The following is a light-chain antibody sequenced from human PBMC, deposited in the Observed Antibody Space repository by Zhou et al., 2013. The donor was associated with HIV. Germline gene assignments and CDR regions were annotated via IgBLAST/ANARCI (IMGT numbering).Light chain of an antibody. CDR1: QTISTY. Sequence: DVQMTQSPSSLSASVGDRVSITCRASQTISTYLNWYQQKPGKAPKVLIYKASTLQSGVSSRFSGSGFGTEFTLTINSLQPDDFATYYCQHYYSHPVTFGGGTKVEIK. CDR3: QHYYSHPVT. J-gene: IGKJ4*01. CDR2: KAS. V-gene: IGKV1-5*03.